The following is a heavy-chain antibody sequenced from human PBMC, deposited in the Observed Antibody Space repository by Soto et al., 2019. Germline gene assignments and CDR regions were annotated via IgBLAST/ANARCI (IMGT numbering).Heavy chain of an antibody. CDR1: GGSISSYY. CDR3: ARHDQVLLYFEWDDNLGYYFDY. D-gene: IGHD3-9*01. V-gene: IGHV4-59*08. Sequence: PSETLSLTCTVSGGSISSYYWSWIRQPPGKGLEWIGYIYYSGSTNYNPSLKSRVTISVDTSKNQFSLKLSSVTAADTAVYYCARHDQVLLYFEWDDNLGYYFDYWSQGTLVTVSS. CDR2: IYYSGST. J-gene: IGHJ4*02.